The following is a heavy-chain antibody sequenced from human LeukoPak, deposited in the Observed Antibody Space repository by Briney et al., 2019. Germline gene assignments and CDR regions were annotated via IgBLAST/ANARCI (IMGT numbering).Heavy chain of an antibody. D-gene: IGHD2-15*01. CDR3: ARGLRYCSGGSCYSGPYYYGMDV. CDR1: GGSFSGYY. CDR2: INHSGST. J-gene: IGHJ6*02. Sequence: SETLSLTCAVYGGSFSGYYWSWIRQPPGKGLEWIGEINHSGSTNYNPSLKSRVTISVDTSKNQFSLKLSSVTAADTAVYYCARGLRYCSGGSCYSGPYYYGMDVWGQGTTVTVSS. V-gene: IGHV4-34*01.